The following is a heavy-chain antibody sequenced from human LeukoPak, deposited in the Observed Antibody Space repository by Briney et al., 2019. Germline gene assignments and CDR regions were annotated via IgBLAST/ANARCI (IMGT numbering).Heavy chain of an antibody. Sequence: SETLSLTCIVSGGSISSGDYYWSWIRQPPGKGLEWIGYIYYSGSTYYNPSLKSRVTISVDTSKNQFSLKLSSVTAADTAVYYCARESTLGSGGVDVWGRGTTVTVSS. V-gene: IGHV4-30-4*01. D-gene: IGHD2-15*01. CDR3: ARESTLGSGGVDV. J-gene: IGHJ6*04. CDR2: IYYSGST. CDR1: GGSISSGDYY.